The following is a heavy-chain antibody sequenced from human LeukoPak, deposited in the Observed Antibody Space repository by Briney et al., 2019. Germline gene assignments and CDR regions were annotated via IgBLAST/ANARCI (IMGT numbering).Heavy chain of an antibody. CDR2: ISYDGSNK. J-gene: IGHJ3*02. Sequence: GGSLRLSCAASGFTFSSYGMHWVRQAPGKGLEWVAVISYDGSNKYYADSVKGRFTISRDNSKNTLYLQMNSLRAEDTAVYYCARDLVVRGVSRYDAFDIWGQGTMVTVSS. V-gene: IGHV3-30*19. CDR3: ARDLVVRGVSRYDAFDI. D-gene: IGHD3-10*01. CDR1: GFTFSSYG.